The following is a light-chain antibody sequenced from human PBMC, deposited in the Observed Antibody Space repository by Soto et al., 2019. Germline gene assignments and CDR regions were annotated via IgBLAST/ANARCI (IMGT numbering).Light chain of an antibody. CDR2: DAS. V-gene: IGKV3-20*01. J-gene: IGKJ1*01. Sequence: EIVITQSPATLSVSPGERATLSCRASQSVATNLAWYQQKPGQPPRLLIYDASRRATGIPDRFSGSGTGTDFTLTISRLEPEDFAVYYCQQYGSTPRTFGQGTKVDIK. CDR1: QSVATN. CDR3: QQYGSTPRT.